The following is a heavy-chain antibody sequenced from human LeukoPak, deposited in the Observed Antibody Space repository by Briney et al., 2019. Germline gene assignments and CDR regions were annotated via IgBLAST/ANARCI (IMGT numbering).Heavy chain of an antibody. CDR1: RYTFTGYY. D-gene: IGHD2-2*01. V-gene: IGHV1-2*02. Sequence: ASVKVSCKASRYTFTGYYMHWVRQAPGQGLEWMGWINPNSGGTNYAQKFQGRVTMTRDTSISTAYMELSRLRSDDTAVYYCARVYCSSTSCSRVPFDYWGQGTLVTVSS. J-gene: IGHJ4*02. CDR2: INPNSGGT. CDR3: ARVYCSSTSCSRVPFDY.